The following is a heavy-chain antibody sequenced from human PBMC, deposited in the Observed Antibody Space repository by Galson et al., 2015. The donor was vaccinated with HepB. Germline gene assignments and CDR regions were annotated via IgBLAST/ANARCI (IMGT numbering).Heavy chain of an antibody. J-gene: IGHJ4*02. CDR3: ARVAAEYQLLYNY. D-gene: IGHD2-2*02. Sequence: SVKVSCKASGYTFPSYYMHWVRQAPGQGLEWMGIINPSGGSTSYAQKFQGRVTMTRDTSTSTVYMELSSLRSEDTAVYYCARVAAEYQLLYNYWGQGTLVTVSS. CDR1: GYTFPSYY. CDR2: INPSGGST. V-gene: IGHV1-46*03.